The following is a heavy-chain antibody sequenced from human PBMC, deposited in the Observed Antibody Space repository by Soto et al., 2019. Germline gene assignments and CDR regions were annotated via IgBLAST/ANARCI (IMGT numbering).Heavy chain of an antibody. V-gene: IGHV4-34*01. D-gene: IGHD2-15*01. CDR2: INHSGST. Sequence: PSETLSLTCAVYGGSFSGYYWSWIRQPPGKGLEWIGEINHSGSTNYNPSLKSRVTISVDTSKNQFSLKLSSVTAADTAVYYCARPVVVGADAFDIWCQGTMVT. CDR1: GGSFSGYY. J-gene: IGHJ3*02. CDR3: ARPVVVGADAFDI.